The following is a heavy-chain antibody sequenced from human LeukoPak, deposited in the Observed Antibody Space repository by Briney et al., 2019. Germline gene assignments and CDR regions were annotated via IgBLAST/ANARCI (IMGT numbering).Heavy chain of an antibody. CDR3: ARDVEPRGSFPTYYYYYGMDV. CDR2: ISSSSSYI. CDR1: GFTFSSYS. J-gene: IGHJ6*02. D-gene: IGHD1-26*01. V-gene: IGHV3-21*01. Sequence: GGSLRLSCAASGFTFSSYSINWVRQAPGKGLEWVSSISSSSSYIYYADSVKGRFTISRDNAKNSLYLQMGSLRAEDTAVYYCARDVEPRGSFPTYYYYYGMDVWGQGTTVTVSS.